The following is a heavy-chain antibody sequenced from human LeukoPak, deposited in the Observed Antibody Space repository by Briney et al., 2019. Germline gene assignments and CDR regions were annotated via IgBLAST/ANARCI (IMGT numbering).Heavy chain of an antibody. CDR3: ARDSGGYHRVDY. J-gene: IGHJ4*02. Sequence: SETLSLTCAVYGGSFSGYYWSWIRQPPGKGLEWIGEINHSGSTNYNPSLKSRVTISVDTSKNQFSLKLTSVTAADAAVYYCARDSGGYHRVDYWGQGAPVTVSS. CDR1: GGSFSGYY. D-gene: IGHD3-22*01. V-gene: IGHV4-34*01. CDR2: INHSGST.